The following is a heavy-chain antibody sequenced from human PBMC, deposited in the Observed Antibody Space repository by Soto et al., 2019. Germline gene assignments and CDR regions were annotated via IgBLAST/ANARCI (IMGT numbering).Heavy chain of an antibody. Sequence: GGSLRLSCVASGYTFSEYSMNWVRQAPGKGLEWVSYFGTSRKYIFYADSVRGRFTISRDDARNSLYLQLNSLRDEDTAVYYCGGSSSDFYYYGMDVWGQGTTVTVSS. J-gene: IGHJ6*02. CDR1: GYTFSEYS. D-gene: IGHD6-6*01. CDR2: FGTSRKYI. CDR3: GGSSSDFYYYGMDV. V-gene: IGHV3-48*02.